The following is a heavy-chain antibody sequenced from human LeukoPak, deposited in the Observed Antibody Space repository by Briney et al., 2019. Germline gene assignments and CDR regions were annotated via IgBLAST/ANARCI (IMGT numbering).Heavy chain of an antibody. CDR2: IDSGTTT. CDR1: GFTVTGNY. V-gene: IGHV3-66*01. Sequence: GGSLRLSCAASGFTVTGNYMSWVRQAPGKGLDWVSTIDSGTTTMYADSVKGRFTIFRDYSKNTLYLQMNSLRAEDTAVYYCGRGGYDMNVWGRGTTVYVSS. CDR3: GRGGYDMNV. J-gene: IGHJ6*02.